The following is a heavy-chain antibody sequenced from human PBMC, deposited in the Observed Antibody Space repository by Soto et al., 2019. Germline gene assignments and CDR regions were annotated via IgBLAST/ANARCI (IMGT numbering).Heavy chain of an antibody. V-gene: IGHV4-31*03. CDR3: AREPKDGYSVVYGMDV. D-gene: IGHD5-12*01. J-gene: IGHJ6*02. Sequence: SETLSLTCTVSGGSISSGGYYWSWIRQHPGKGLEWIGYIYYSGSTYYNPSLKSRVTISVDTSKNQFSLKLSSVTAADTAVYYCAREPKDGYSVVYGMDVWGQGTTVTVS. CDR1: GGSISSGGYY. CDR2: IYYSGST.